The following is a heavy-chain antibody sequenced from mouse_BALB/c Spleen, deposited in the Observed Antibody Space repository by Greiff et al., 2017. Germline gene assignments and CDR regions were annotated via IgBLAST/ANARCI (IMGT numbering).Heavy chain of an antibody. Sequence: EVQRVESGGGLVKPGGSLKLSCAASGFTFSDYYMYWVRQTPEKRLEWVATISDGGSYTYYPDSVKGRFTISRDNAKNNLYLQMSSLKSEDTAMYYCARGGAYAHFDYWGQGTTLTVSS. D-gene: IGHD6-5*01. CDR2: ISDGGSYT. J-gene: IGHJ2*01. V-gene: IGHV5-4*02. CDR3: ARGGAYAHFDY. CDR1: GFTFSDYY.